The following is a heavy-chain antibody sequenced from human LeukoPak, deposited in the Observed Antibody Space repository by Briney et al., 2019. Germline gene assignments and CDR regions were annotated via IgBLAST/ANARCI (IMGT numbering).Heavy chain of an antibody. Sequence: PGRSLRLSCAASGFTFSRFPMHWVRQAPGKGLEWVSAISGSGGSTYYADSVKGRFTISRDNSKNTLYLQMNSLRAEDTAVCYCAKASGFLYYYYGMDVWGQGTTVTVSS. J-gene: IGHJ6*02. CDR1: GFTFSRFP. CDR3: AKASGFLYYYYGMDV. CDR2: ISGSGGST. D-gene: IGHD1-1*01. V-gene: IGHV3-23*01.